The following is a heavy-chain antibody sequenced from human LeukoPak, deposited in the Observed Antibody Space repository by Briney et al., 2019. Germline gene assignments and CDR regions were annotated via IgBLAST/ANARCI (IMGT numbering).Heavy chain of an antibody. Sequence: GGSLRLSCAASGFTFSSYAMSWVRQASGKGLEWVSSISAIGGGTYYADAVKGRFTISKDNSKSTLYLQMNSLRAEDTAVYYCAKPLSAVTPGCWGQGTLVTVSS. V-gene: IGHV3-23*01. D-gene: IGHD4-17*01. J-gene: IGHJ4*02. CDR2: ISAIGGGT. CDR1: GFTFSSYA. CDR3: AKPLSAVTPGC.